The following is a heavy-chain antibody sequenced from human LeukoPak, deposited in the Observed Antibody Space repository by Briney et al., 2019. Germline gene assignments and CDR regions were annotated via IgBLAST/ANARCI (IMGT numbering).Heavy chain of an antibody. CDR1: GFSISSCA. V-gene: IGHV3-23*01. CDR2: LDSSGANT. D-gene: IGHD6-19*01. Sequence: PGGSLRLSCVASGFSISSCAMSWARQAPGKGLEWVSGLDSSGANTHFADSVKGRFTISRDTSKNTLYLQMNSLRAEDTAVYYCARTQRRDRSSWYGYSSGWSQYYFDYWGQGTLVTVSS. CDR3: ARTQRRDRSSWYGYSSGWSQYYFDY. J-gene: IGHJ4*02.